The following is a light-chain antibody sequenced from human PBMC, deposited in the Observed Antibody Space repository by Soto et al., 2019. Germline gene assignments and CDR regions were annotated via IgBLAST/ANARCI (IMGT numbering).Light chain of an antibody. CDR2: SNN. J-gene: IGLJ1*01. Sequence: QSVLTQPPSASGTPGQRVTISCSGSSSNIGSNYVYWYQQLPGTAPKLLIYSNNQRPSGVPDRFSGSESGTSASLAISGLQSEDEADYYCAAWDDSLNGYVFGTGTKLTVL. CDR3: AAWDDSLNGYV. CDR1: SSNIGSNY. V-gene: IGLV1-44*01.